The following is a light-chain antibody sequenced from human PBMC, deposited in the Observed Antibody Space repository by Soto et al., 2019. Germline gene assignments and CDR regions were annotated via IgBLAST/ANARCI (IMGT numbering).Light chain of an antibody. CDR1: SSDFGSYNL. Sequence: QSVLTQPPSVSGSPGQSVTISCTGTSSDFGSYNLVSWYQQHPGKAPKLMIYEGSKRPSGVSNRFSGSKSGNTASLTISGLQAEDEADYYCCSYADSSTWVFGGGTKLTVL. CDR3: CSYADSSTWV. CDR2: EGS. V-gene: IGLV2-23*01. J-gene: IGLJ3*02.